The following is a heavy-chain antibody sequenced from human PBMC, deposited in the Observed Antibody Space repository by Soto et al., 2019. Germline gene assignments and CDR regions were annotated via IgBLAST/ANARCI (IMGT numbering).Heavy chain of an antibody. CDR2: ISYDGSNQ. CDR3: AKDQASGQGSFDS. V-gene: IGHV3-30*18. Sequence: HPGGSLRLSCAASGFTFNIYGMHWVRQAPDEGLEWVALISYDGSNQYYADSVKGRFTISRDNSKNTLFLQMNSLRADDTAVYYCAKDQASGQGSFDSWGQGTLVTVSS. CDR1: GFTFNIYG. J-gene: IGHJ4*02.